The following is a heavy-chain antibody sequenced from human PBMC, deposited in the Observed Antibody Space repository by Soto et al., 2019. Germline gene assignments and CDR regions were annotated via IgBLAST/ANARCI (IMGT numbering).Heavy chain of an antibody. J-gene: IGHJ5*02. V-gene: IGHV4-31*03. CDR2: IYYSGST. D-gene: IGHD4-17*01. CDR1: GGSISSSAYY. Sequence: QVQLQESGPGLLEPSQTLALTCSVSGGSISSSAYYWSWIRQHPGKGLEWIGYIYYSGSTYYNPSLKSRVTISVDTSKNQFSLKLSSVTAADTAVYYCARDQGTTVTPRGFDPWGQGTLVTVSS. CDR3: ARDQGTTVTPRGFDP.